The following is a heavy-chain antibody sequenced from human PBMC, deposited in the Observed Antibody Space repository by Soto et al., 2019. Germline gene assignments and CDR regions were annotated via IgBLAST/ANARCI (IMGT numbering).Heavy chain of an antibody. CDR3: ARVEMDYDFWSGGFDS. D-gene: IGHD3-3*01. J-gene: IGHJ5*01. Sequence: ASVKVSCKASGYTFTSYDIKWVRQATGQGLELMGWMNPNSGNTGYAQKFQGRVTMTRNTSISTAYMELSSLRSDDTAVYYCARVEMDYDFWSGGFDSWRQGTLVTVYS. CDR2: MNPNSGNT. CDR1: GYTFTSYD. V-gene: IGHV1-8*01.